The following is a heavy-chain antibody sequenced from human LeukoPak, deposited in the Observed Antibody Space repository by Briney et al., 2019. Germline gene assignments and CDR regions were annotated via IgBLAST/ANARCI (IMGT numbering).Heavy chain of an antibody. Sequence: GTSLRLSCAASGFAFSNFAMHWVRQAPGKGLEWVAVISYGGNKYYADSVKGRFTISRDNSKNTLYLQMNSLRAEDTAVYYCAKDDYGMDVWGKGTTVTVSS. CDR2: ISYGGNK. V-gene: IGHV3-30*18. J-gene: IGHJ6*04. CDR1: GFAFSNFA. CDR3: AKDDYGMDV.